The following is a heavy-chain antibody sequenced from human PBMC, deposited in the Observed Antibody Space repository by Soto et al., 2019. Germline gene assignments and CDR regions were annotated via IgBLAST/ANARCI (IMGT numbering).Heavy chain of an antibody. Sequence: GGSLRLSCAASGFTFNIYSMHWVRQAPGKGLDWVAVITNDGSTKYYADSVKGRFIISRDNSKNTLFLQMDSLRSEDTAVYYCASKVAVGYWGQGTLVTVSS. CDR3: ASKVAVGY. CDR2: ITNDGSTK. D-gene: IGHD2-21*01. CDR1: GFTFNIYS. V-gene: IGHV3-30-3*01. J-gene: IGHJ4*02.